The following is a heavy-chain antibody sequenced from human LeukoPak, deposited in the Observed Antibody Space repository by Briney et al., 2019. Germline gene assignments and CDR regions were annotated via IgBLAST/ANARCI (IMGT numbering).Heavy chain of an antibody. CDR2: IYPGDSDT. CDR1: GYTFTSYW. J-gene: IGHJ5*01. D-gene: IGHD2-21*02. Sequence: GESLKISCQGSGYTFTSYWIGWVRQMPVKGLEWMGSIYPGDSDTKYSPSFQGQVTISVDKSTNTAYLQWKSLKASDTAMYYCARGDVVRGVSWFDSWGQGALVTVSS. V-gene: IGHV5-51*01. CDR3: ARGDVVRGVSWFDS.